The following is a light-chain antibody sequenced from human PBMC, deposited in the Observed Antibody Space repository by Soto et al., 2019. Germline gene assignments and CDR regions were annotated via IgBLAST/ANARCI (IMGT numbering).Light chain of an antibody. Sequence: IQLTQSPSLLSASVGDRVTITCRASQGISTYLAWYQQTSGKAPKLLISAASSLQSGVPSRFSGSGSATDFTLTTSSLQPEDFATYYCLQDYNYPWTFGQGTKVDIK. J-gene: IGKJ1*01. CDR1: QGISTY. CDR3: LQDYNYPWT. CDR2: AAS. V-gene: IGKV1-6*01.